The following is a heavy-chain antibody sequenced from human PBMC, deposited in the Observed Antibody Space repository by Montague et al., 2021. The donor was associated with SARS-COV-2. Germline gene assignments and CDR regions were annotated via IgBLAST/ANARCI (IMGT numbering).Heavy chain of an antibody. CDR1: GGSLSGYY. D-gene: IGHD3-10*01. V-gene: IGHV4-34*01. CDR3: VSGIYPSWSYYNRYYYGLNI. J-gene: IGHJ6*02. Sequence: SETLSLTCAVYGGSLSGYYWSWIRQPPEKGLEWIGEIYHSANTKYNPSLKSPVTISIDTSKNQFSLKMTSVTAADTATYCCVSGIYPSWSYYNRYYYGLNIGGPGTPGNVSS. CDR2: IYHSANT.